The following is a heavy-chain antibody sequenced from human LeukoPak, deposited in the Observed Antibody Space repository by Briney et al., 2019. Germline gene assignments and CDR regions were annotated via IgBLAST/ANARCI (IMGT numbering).Heavy chain of an antibody. CDR3: AKDLGYCSSTSCLSDYYYYYGMDV. J-gene: IGHJ6*02. V-gene: IGHV3-23*01. CDR2: ISGSGGST. CDR1: GFTFSSYA. D-gene: IGHD2-2*03. Sequence: GGSLRLSCAASGFTFSSYAMSWVRQAPGKGLEWVSAISGSGGSTYYADSVKGRFTISRDSSKNTLYLQMNSLRAEDTAVYYCAKDLGYCSSTSCLSDYYYYYGMDVWGQGTTVTVSS.